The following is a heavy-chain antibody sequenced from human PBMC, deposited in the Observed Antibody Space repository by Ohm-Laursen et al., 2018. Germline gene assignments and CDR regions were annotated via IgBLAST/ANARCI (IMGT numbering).Heavy chain of an antibody. CDR2: ISSSGSTI. Sequence: SLRLSCAASGFTFSSYEMNWVRQAPGKGLEWVSYISSSGSTIYYADSVKGRFTISRDNAKNSLYLQMNSLRAEDTAVYYCARRARYCSSTSCANLFDPWGQGTLVTVSS. CDR3: ARRARYCSSTSCANLFDP. V-gene: IGHV3-48*03. D-gene: IGHD2-2*01. CDR1: GFTFSSYE. J-gene: IGHJ5*02.